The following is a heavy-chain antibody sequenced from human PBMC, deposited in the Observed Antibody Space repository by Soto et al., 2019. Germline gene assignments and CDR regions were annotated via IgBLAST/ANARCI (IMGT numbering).Heavy chain of an antibody. V-gene: IGHV3-48*01. D-gene: IGHD6-13*01. CDR2: ISSSSSTT. CDR3: ARHPERIAQIGWFDP. J-gene: IGHJ5*02. Sequence: GGSLRLSCAASGFTFSSYSMNWVRQAPGKGLEWVSYISSSSSTTYYADSVKGRFTISRDNAKNSLYLQMNSLRAEDTAVYYCARHPERIAQIGWFDPWGQGTLVTVSS. CDR1: GFTFSSYS.